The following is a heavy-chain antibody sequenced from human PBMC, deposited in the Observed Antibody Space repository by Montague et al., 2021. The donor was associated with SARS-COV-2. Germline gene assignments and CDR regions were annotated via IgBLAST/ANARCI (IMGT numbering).Heavy chain of an antibody. D-gene: IGHD6-19*01. Sequence: SETLSLTCAVSGASIVSTDCWSWVRQPPGKGLEWIGEIYDTASTNYNPSLKSRVTMSVDKFNNQVSLQLKYLTAADTAVYFCMRVGGYVNRPPVWGQGALVIVSS. V-gene: IGHV4-4*02. J-gene: IGHJ4*02. CDR3: MRVGGYVNRPPV. CDR2: IYDTAST. CDR1: GASIVSTDC.